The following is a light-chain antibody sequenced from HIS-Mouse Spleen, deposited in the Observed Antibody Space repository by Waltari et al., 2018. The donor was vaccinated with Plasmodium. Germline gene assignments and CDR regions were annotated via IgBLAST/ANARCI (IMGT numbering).Light chain of an antibody. J-gene: IGLJ3*02. CDR2: EDS. CDR1: ALPKKY. CDR3: YSTDSSGNHRV. V-gene: IGLV3-10*01. Sequence: SYELTQPPSVSVSPGQTARITCSGDALPKKYAYWYQQKSGQAPVLVIYEDSKRPYRIPERFSGSSSGTRATVTISGAQVEDEADYYCYSTDSSGNHRVFGGGTKLTVL.